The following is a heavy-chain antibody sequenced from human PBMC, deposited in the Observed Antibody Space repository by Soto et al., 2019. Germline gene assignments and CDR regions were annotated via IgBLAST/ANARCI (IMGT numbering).Heavy chain of an antibody. CDR2: ISYDGSNK. V-gene: IGHV3-30-3*01. CDR1: GFTFSSSA. J-gene: IGHJ4*02. D-gene: IGHD2-15*01. CDR3: ASAYCSGGSCYSGFDY. Sequence: GGSLRLSCVASGFTFSSSAVHWVRQAPGKGLEWVAVISYDGSNKYYADSVKGRFTISRDNSKNTLYLQMNSLRAEDTAVYYCASAYCSGGSCYSGFDYWGQGTLVTVSS.